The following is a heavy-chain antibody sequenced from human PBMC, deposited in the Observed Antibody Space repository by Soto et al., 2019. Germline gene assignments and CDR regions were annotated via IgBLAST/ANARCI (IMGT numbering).Heavy chain of an antibody. CDR1: GFPFSNYA. V-gene: IGHV3-23*01. CDR3: AKIESRFFYDSTGYYPFDY. J-gene: IGHJ4*02. D-gene: IGHD3-22*01. Sequence: GGSLRLSCAASGFPFSNYAMTWVRQAPGKGLEWVSALSGSGVSTYYADSVMGRFTISRDNSKNTVYLQMNSLRAEDTAVYYCAKIESRFFYDSTGYYPFDYWGQGTLVTV. CDR2: LSGSGVST.